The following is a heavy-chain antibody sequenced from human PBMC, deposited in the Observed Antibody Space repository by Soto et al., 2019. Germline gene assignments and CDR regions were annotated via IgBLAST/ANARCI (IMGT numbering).Heavy chain of an antibody. CDR2: INPNSGGT. Sequence: SVKVSCKASGYTFTGYFMDWVRQAPGQGLEWMGWINPNSGGTNYAQKFQGWVTMTRDTSISTAYMELSRLRSDDTAVYYCARATGTTHYYYYYYMDVWGKGTTVTVSS. D-gene: IGHD1-1*01. J-gene: IGHJ6*03. CDR3: ARATGTTHYYYYYYMDV. CDR1: GYTFTGYF. V-gene: IGHV1-2*04.